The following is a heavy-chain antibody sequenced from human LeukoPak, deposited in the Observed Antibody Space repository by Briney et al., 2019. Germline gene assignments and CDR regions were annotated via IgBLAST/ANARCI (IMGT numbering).Heavy chain of an antibody. Sequence: GGSLRLSCVGSGLTFSGFELNWVRQAPGKGLEWVSHIKSDGSLKTYADAVKGRFAISRDNAKNSLYLQMNSLRAEDTAVYYCARRFRDWGQGILVTVSS. CDR1: GLTFSGFE. CDR3: ARRFRD. CDR2: IKSDGSLK. J-gene: IGHJ4*02. V-gene: IGHV3-48*03.